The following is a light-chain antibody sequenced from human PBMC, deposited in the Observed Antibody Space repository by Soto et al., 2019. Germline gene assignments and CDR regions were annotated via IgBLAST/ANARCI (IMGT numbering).Light chain of an antibody. CDR2: AAS. CDR1: QKISTY. V-gene: IGKV1-39*01. J-gene: IGKJ3*01. Sequence: DIQMTQSPSSLSASVGDRVTITCRASQKISTYLTWYQLKPGKAPSLLTYAASTLQRGVPSRFSGSASGTDFTLTISSLQPEDFATYYCQQSYSIPFTFGPGTKVDL. CDR3: QQSYSIPFT.